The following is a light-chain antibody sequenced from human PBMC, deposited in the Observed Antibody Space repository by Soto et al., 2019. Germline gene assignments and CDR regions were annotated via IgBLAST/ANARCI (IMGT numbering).Light chain of an antibody. Sequence: EIVLTQSPGTLSLSSGEGATLSCRASQTVINNYLAWYQQKPGQAPRLLVYGASNRAIVITDRFSGSGSGTEFTLSSSRLEPEDFAVYHCQQYGTPLTFGGGTKVEIK. CDR3: QQYGTPLT. CDR2: GAS. J-gene: IGKJ4*01. CDR1: QTVINNY. V-gene: IGKV3-20*01.